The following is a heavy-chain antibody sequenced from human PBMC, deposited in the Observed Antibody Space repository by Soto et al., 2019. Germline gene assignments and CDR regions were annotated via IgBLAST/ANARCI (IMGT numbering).Heavy chain of an antibody. J-gene: IGHJ4*02. CDR2: INHSGST. D-gene: IGHD6-13*01. V-gene: IGHV4-34*01. Sequence: SETLSLTCAVYGGSFSGYYWSWIRQPPGKGLEWIGEINHSGSTNYNPSLKSRVTISVDTSKNQFSLKLSSVTAADTAVYYCARAGYSSPIVPAKRIDYWGQGTLVTVSS. CDR1: GGSFSGYY. CDR3: ARAGYSSPIVPAKRIDY.